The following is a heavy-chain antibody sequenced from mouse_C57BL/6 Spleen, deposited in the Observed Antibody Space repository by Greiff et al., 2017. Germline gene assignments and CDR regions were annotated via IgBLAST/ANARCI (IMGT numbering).Heavy chain of an antibody. D-gene: IGHD2-3*01. Sequence: EVQLLQSGPELVKPGASVKISCKASGYSFTGYYMNWVKQSPEKSLEWIGEINPSTGGTTYNQKFKAKATLTVDKSSSTAYMQLKSLPSEDSAVYYCASAPYDGYPAWFAYWGQGTLVTVSA. CDR3: ASAPYDGYPAWFAY. J-gene: IGHJ3*01. CDR1: GYSFTGYY. CDR2: INPSTGGT. V-gene: IGHV1-42*01.